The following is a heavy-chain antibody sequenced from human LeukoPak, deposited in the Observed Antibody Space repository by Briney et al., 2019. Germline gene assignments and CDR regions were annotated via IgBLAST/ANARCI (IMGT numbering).Heavy chain of an antibody. Sequence: ASVKVSCKASGYTFTSYYMHWVRQAPGQGLEWMGIINPSGGSTSYAQKFQGRVTMTRDTSTSTVYMELSSLRSEDTAVYYCARVREEYYYGSGSYYFDYWGQGTLVTVSS. D-gene: IGHD3-10*01. CDR1: GYTFTSYY. V-gene: IGHV1-46*01. CDR3: ARVREEYYYGSGSYYFDY. CDR2: INPSGGST. J-gene: IGHJ4*02.